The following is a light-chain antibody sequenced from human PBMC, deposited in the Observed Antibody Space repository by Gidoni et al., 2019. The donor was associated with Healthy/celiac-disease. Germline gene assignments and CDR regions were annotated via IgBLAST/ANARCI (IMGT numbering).Light chain of an antibody. CDR1: QSVSSY. CDR3: QQRSNWPWT. CDR2: DAS. V-gene: IGKV3-11*01. J-gene: IGKJ1*01. Sequence: VLTQSPATLSLSPGERATLSCRASQSVSSYLAWYQQKPGQAPRLLIYDASNRATGIPARFSGSGSGTDFTLTISSLEPEDFAVYYCQQRSNWPWTFGQGTKVEIK.